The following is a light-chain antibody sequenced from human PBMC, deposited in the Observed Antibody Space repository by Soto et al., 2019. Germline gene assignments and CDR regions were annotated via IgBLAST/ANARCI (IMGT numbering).Light chain of an antibody. V-gene: IGKV3-20*01. Sequence: EIVLTQSPGTLSLSPGERATLSCRASQSVSSSQLVWYQQKLGQAPRLPIYGASSRTAGSPDRFRGSGSVTDFTLTITRLQPEDFAVYDCQQYDTSRPNFGGGTKVESK. J-gene: IGKJ4*01. CDR2: GAS. CDR1: QSVSSSQ. CDR3: QQYDTSRPN.